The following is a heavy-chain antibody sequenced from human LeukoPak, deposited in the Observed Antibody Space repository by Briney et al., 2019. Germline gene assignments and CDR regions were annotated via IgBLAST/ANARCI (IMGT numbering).Heavy chain of an antibody. Sequence: SETLSLTCTLSGGFISSSNSYWAWVRQPPGSGLEWLGSIYYSGSTYYNPSLKSRVIINVDTSKNQFALKLTSVTAADTGVYYCARQLRHEWLFTQKYFDFWGQGTLVTVSS. CDR3: ARQLRHEWLFTQKYFDF. CDR1: GGFISSSNSY. V-gene: IGHV4-39*01. CDR2: IYYSGST. D-gene: IGHD3-3*01. J-gene: IGHJ4*02.